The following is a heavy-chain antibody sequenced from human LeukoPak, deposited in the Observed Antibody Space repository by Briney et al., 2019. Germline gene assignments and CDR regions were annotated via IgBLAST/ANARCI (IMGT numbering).Heavy chain of an antibody. CDR3: ARGPGGYSSSSPFDY. CDR1: GGSFSGYY. V-gene: IGHV4-34*01. D-gene: IGHD6-6*01. Sequence: SETLSLICAVYGGSFSGYYWSWIRQPPGKGLEWIGEINHSGSTNYNPSLKSRVTISVDTSKNQFSLKLSSVTAADTAVYYCARGPGGYSSSSPFDYWGQGTLVTVSS. J-gene: IGHJ4*02. CDR2: INHSGST.